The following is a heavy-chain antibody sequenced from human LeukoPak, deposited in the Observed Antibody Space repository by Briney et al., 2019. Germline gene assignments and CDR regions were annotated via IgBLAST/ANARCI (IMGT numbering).Heavy chain of an antibody. Sequence: GGSLRLSCAASGFTFSSYAMHWVRQAPGKGLEYVSAISSNGGSTYCANSVKGRFTISRDNSKNTLYLQMGSLRAEDMAVYYCARVSDGYTDYWGQGTLVTVSS. D-gene: IGHD5-24*01. CDR3: ARVSDGYTDY. CDR2: ISSNGGST. J-gene: IGHJ4*02. V-gene: IGHV3-64*01. CDR1: GFTFSSYA.